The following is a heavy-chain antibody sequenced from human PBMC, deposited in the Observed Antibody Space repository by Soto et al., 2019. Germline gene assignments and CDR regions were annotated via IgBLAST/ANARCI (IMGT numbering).Heavy chain of an antibody. CDR2: IYDSGNT. V-gene: IGHV4-4*02. CDR1: GDSITTYKW. J-gene: IGHJ6*02. CDR3: ATCQLGEYYYAMDI. D-gene: IGHD7-27*01. Sequence: SETLSLTCGVSGDSITTYKWWTWVRQTPGKGLEWIGEIYDSGNTRYNPSLKSRVTISKDTSKNELSLKLNSVTVADTAVYYCATCQLGEYYYAMDIWRQGTTVTVSS.